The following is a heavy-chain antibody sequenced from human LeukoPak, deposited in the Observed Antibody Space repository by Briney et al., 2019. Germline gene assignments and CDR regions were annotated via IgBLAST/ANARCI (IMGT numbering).Heavy chain of an antibody. Sequence: PGGSLRLSCAASGFTFSGYWMSWVRQAPGKGLEWVANIKQDGSEKNYVDSVKGRFTISRDNAKNSLYLQMNSLRAEDSAVYYCGASVFWWGQGTLVTVSS. CDR3: GASVFW. CDR1: GFTFSGYW. CDR2: IKQDGSEK. J-gene: IGHJ4*02. D-gene: IGHD3-3*01. V-gene: IGHV3-7*03.